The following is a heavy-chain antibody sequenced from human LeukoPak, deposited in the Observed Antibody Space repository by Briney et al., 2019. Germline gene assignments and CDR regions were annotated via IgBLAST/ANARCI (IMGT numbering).Heavy chain of an antibody. Sequence: GGSLQISCQGSGSLFTDYWIGGGRQLPGKGLEGMGIIYCDGSKTTYSPSFQSQVTISVDKSSSTAYLRWSSLKASDTAMYFRARRAELGMRYFDYWGQGALLTVSS. CDR1: GSLFTDYW. D-gene: IGHD1-26*01. J-gene: IGHJ4*02. CDR2: IYCDGSKT. CDR3: ARRAELGMRYFDY. V-gene: IGHV5-51*01.